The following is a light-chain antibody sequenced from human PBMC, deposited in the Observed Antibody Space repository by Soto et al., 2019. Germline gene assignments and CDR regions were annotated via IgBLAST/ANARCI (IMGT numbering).Light chain of an antibody. Sequence: EIVLTQSPGTLSLSPGKTATLSCRASQSVTDNYVAWYKQNPGQAPRLLIHGASNRATGLPDRFSGSGSGTDFTLTISRLEPEDFAMYYCQQYDSPPWTFGQGTKVEIK. V-gene: IGKV3-20*01. CDR2: GAS. J-gene: IGKJ1*01. CDR1: QSVTDNY. CDR3: QQYDSPPWT.